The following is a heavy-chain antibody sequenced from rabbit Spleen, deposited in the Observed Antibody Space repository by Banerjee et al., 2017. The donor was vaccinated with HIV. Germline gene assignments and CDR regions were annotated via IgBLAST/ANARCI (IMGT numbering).Heavy chain of an antibody. Sequence: QSLEESGGDLVKPGASLTLTCTASGVSFSISSYMCWVRQAPGKGLEWIACIAGSSSGFTYSATWAKGRFTCSKTSSTTVTLQMPSLTVADTATYFCARDTGSSFSSYGMDLWGPGTLVTVS. J-gene: IGHJ6*01. CDR1: GVSFSISSY. V-gene: IGHV1S40*01. CDR3: ARDTGSSFSSYGMDL. CDR2: IAGSSSGFT. D-gene: IGHD8-1*01.